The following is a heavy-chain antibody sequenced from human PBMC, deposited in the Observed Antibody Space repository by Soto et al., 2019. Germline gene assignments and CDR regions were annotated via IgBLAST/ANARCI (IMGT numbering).Heavy chain of an antibody. CDR1: GYTFTDYY. CDR3: ARGALTVANWFDP. CDR2: MNPSNGVT. D-gene: IGHD6-19*01. V-gene: IGHV1-2*02. J-gene: IGHJ5*02. Sequence: ASVKVSCKASGYTFTDYYMNCVRQSPGQGLEWMGWMNPSNGVTTYAQRFQGRVTMTRDTSISTAYMDLSSLRSDDTAVYYCARGALTVANWFDPWGQGTQVTVS.